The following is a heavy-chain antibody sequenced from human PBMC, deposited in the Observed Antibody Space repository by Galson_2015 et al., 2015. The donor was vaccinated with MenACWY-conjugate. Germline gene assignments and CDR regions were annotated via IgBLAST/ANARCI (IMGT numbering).Heavy chain of an antibody. CDR1: GFTFSSYW. J-gene: IGHJ3*01. V-gene: IGHV3-7*03. CDR3: ARDRTYHDGNAYYDVFDV. D-gene: IGHD3-22*01. CDR2: IRGDGSIN. Sequence: SLRLSCATSGFTFSSYWMTWVRQAPGKGLEWVANIRGDGSINYYVDSVEGRFTISRDNAQNSLYLLMNSLRAGDTAIYYCARDRTYHDGNAYYDVFDVWGQGTMVAVSS.